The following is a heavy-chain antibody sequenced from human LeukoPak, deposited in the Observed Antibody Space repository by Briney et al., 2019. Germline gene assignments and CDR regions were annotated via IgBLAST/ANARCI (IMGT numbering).Heavy chain of an antibody. CDR1: GGPINSSGYY. CDR3: ARVAEYYAIWRGYAGYSDY. J-gene: IGHJ4*02. Sequence: KPSETLSLTCTVSGGPINSSGYYWGWIRQPPGKGLEWVGSIYHRGSTYYNPSLRSRVTISLDRSKKQFSLKLTSVSAAHTAVYFCARVAEYYAIWRGYAGYSDYWGQGISVTVSS. V-gene: IGHV4-39*07. D-gene: IGHD3-3*01. CDR2: IYHRGST.